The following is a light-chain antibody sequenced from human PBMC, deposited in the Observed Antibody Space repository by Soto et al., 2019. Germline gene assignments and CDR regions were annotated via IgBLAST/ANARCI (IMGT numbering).Light chain of an antibody. CDR2: DAS. CDR3: HQYNSDSLT. CDR1: QSISTW. Sequence: DIQMTQSPSTLSASVGDRVTITCRASQSISTWLAWYQQKPGKAPKLLIYDASSLQSGVPSRFSGSGSGTEFTLAISSLQPDDFATDYCHQYNSDSLTFGQGTKVEL. V-gene: IGKV1-5*01. J-gene: IGKJ1*01.